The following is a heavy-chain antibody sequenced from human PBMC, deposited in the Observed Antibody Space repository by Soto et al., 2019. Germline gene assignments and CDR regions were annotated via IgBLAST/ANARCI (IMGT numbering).Heavy chain of an antibody. CDR1: GGSISSYY. D-gene: IGHD3-10*01. CDR3: ARDLGFGRGWFDP. CDR2: IYYSGST. Sequence: QVQLQESGPGLVKPSETLSLTCTVSGGSISSYYWSWIRQPPGKGLEWIGYIYYSGSTNYNPSLKSRVTRSVDTSKNQFSLKLSSVTAADTAVYYCARDLGFGRGWFDPWGQGTLVTVSS. V-gene: IGHV4-59*01. J-gene: IGHJ5*02.